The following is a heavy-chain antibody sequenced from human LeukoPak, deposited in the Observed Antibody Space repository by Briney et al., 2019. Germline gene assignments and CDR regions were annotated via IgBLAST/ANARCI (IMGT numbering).Heavy chain of an antibody. CDR3: AKRTQDVYYGSGVDY. CDR2: ISGSGGST. D-gene: IGHD3-10*01. CDR1: GFTFSSYA. V-gene: IGHV3-23*01. J-gene: IGHJ4*02. Sequence: GGSLRLSCAASGFTFSSYAMSWVRQAPGKGLEWVSAISGSGGSTYYADSVKGRFTISRDNSKNTLYLQMNSLRAEDTAVYYCAKRTQDVYYGSGVDYWGQGTLVTVSS.